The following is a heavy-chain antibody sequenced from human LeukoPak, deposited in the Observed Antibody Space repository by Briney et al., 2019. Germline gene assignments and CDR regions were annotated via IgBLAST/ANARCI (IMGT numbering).Heavy chain of an antibody. Sequence: SETLSLTCTVSGYSISSGYYWGWIRQPPGKGLEWIGSIYYSGSTYYNPSLKSRVTISVDTSKNQFSLKLSSVTAADTAVYYCAREQTLLYYYYMDVWGKGTTVTVSS. J-gene: IGHJ6*03. CDR3: AREQTLLYYYYMDV. V-gene: IGHV4-38-2*02. CDR2: IYYSGST. CDR1: GYSISSGYY.